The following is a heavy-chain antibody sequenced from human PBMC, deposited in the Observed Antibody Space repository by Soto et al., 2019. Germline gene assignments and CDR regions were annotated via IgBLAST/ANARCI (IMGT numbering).Heavy chain of an antibody. CDR1: GDSISSPHYY. D-gene: IGHD3-22*01. V-gene: IGHV4-30-4*01. J-gene: IGHJ4*02. CDR2: IYYTGNN. CDR3: AREPKQNYDSSPWNGGFDS. Sequence: SETLSLTCTVSGDSISSPHYYWTWIRQPPGKGLEWVGYIYYTGNNFYNPALKSRVAMSVDPSTNQFSLKLASVTDADTAVYFCAREPKQNYDSSPWNGGFDSWGQGTLVTVSS.